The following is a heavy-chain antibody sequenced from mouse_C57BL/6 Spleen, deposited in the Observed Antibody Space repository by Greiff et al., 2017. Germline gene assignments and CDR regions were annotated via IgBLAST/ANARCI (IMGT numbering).Heavy chain of an antibody. CDR3: ARKTYDGYLCALDY. D-gene: IGHD2-3*01. J-gene: IGHJ4*01. CDR1: GFSLTSYG. CDR2: IWRGGGT. Sequence: VQLVESGPGLVQPSPSLSITCTVSGFSLTSYGVHWVRQSPGKGLEWLGVIWRGGGTDYNAAFISRLGISTDNSNSQVFFKMNSLQTADTAMYYCARKTYDGYLCALDYWGKGITVTVAS. V-gene: IGHV2-2*01.